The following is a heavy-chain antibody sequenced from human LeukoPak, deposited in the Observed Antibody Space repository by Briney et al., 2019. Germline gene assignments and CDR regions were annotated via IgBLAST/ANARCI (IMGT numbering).Heavy chain of an antibody. V-gene: IGHV3-23*01. Sequence: GGSLRLSCAASGFTFSSYAMSWVRQAPGKGLEWVSGMSGGGGSTYYADSVKGRFTVSRDNSKNTLYLQINSLRGEDTAVYYCAKGKYSSGGVPDYWGQGTLVTVSS. CDR3: AKGKYSSGGVPDY. CDR2: MSGGGGST. CDR1: GFTFSSYA. J-gene: IGHJ4*02. D-gene: IGHD6-19*01.